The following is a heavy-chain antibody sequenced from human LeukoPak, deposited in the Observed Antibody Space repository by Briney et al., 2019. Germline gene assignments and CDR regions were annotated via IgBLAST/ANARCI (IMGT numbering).Heavy chain of an antibody. Sequence: PSETLSLTCAVYGGSFSGYYWSWIRQPPGKGLEWIGEINHSGSTNYNPSLKSRVTISVDTSKNQFSLKLSSVTAADTAVYYCARRIRYGSGSYYRAYYYYMDVWGKGTTVTISS. D-gene: IGHD3-10*01. CDR2: INHSGST. CDR3: ARRIRYGSGSYYRAYYYYMDV. J-gene: IGHJ6*03. CDR1: GGSFSGYY. V-gene: IGHV4-34*01.